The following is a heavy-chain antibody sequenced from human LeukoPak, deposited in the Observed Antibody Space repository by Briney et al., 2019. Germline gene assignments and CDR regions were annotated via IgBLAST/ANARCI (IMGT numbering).Heavy chain of an antibody. CDR3: ARDRMGYGDYGDFDY. CDR2: INPSGGST. CDR1: GYTFTSYY. D-gene: IGHD4-17*01. Sequence: ASVKDSCKASGYTFTSYYMHWVRQAPGQGLEWMGIINPSGGSTSYAQKFQGRVTMTRDTSTSTVYMELSSLSSEDTAVYYCARDRMGYGDYGDFDYWGQGTLVTVSS. J-gene: IGHJ4*02. V-gene: IGHV1-46*01.